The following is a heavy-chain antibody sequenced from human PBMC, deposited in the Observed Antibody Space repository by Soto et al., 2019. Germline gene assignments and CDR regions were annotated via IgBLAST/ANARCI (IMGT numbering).Heavy chain of an antibody. CDR1: GGSISSYY. V-gene: IGHV4-59*01. CDR2: IYYSGST. Sequence: SETLSLTCTVSGGSISSYYWTWIRQPPGKGLEWIGYIYYSGSTNHNPSLKSRVTISVDTSKNQFSLKLSSVTAADTAVYYCARVNDFWTGYYSTNWSDPWGQGTLVTVSS. J-gene: IGHJ5*02. CDR3: ARVNDFWTGYYSTNWSDP. D-gene: IGHD3-3*01.